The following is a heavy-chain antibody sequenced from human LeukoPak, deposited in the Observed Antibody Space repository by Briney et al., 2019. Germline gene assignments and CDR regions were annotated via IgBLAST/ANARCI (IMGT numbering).Heavy chain of an antibody. D-gene: IGHD5-18*01. V-gene: IGHV3-74*01. CDR2: INSDGSST. CDR3: ARDIQLAPYYYGMDV. Sequence: GGSLRLSCAASGFTFSSYWMHWVRQAPGKGLVWVSRINSDGSSTSYADSVKGRFTISRDNSKNTLYLQMNSLRAEDTAVYYCARDIQLAPYYYGMDVWGQGTTVTVSS. J-gene: IGHJ6*02. CDR1: GFTFSSYW.